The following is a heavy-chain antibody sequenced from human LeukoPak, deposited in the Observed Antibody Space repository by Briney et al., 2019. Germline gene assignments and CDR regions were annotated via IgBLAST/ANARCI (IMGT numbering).Heavy chain of an antibody. Sequence: GGSLRLSCAASGFTFNTYAIYWVRQAPGKGLVWVSGICGSGGCTYYADSVKGRFTISRDNSKNTVYLQMNSLTADDTAIYYCAKTTVGYSSGRYPGWPADCWGQGTLVTVSS. V-gene: IGHV3-23*01. J-gene: IGHJ4*02. CDR1: GFTFNTYA. D-gene: IGHD6-19*01. CDR3: AKTTVGYSSGRYPGWPADC. CDR2: ICGSGGCT.